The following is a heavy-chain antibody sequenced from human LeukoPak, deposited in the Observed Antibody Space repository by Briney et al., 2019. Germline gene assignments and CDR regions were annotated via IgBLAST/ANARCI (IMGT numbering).Heavy chain of an antibody. CDR2: INHSGST. CDR1: GGSFRGYY. V-gene: IGHV4-34*01. J-gene: IGHJ4*02. Sequence: SETLSLTCAVYGGSFRGYYWSWIRQTSGKGLEWIGEINHSGSTNYNPSLKSRVTMSIDTSKKQFSLKLRSVTAADSGVYYCASTYYFDYWGQGTLVTVSS. CDR3: ASTYYFDY.